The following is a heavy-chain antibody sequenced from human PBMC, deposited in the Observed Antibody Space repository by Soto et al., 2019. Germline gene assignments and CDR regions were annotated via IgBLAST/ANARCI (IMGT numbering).Heavy chain of an antibody. Sequence: SVKVSCKASGGTFSSYAISWVRQAPGQGLECMGGIIPIFGTANYAQKFQGRVTITADKSTSTAYMERSRLRSEDTAVYYCARPYGSGSYYTGNYYYGMNVWGQVTTITVAS. CDR1: GGTFSSYA. D-gene: IGHD3-10*01. CDR3: ARPYGSGSYYTGNYYYGMNV. CDR2: IIPIFGTA. J-gene: IGHJ6*02. V-gene: IGHV1-69*06.